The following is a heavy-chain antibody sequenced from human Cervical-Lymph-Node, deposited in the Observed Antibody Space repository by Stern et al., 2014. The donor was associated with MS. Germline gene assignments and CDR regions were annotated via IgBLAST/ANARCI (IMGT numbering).Heavy chain of an antibody. CDR2: INPSGGST. Sequence: QVQLVQSGAEVKKPGASVKVSCKASGYTFTNYYIHWVRQAPGQGLEWMGIINPSGGSTSSEQKFQGRVTMTRDTSTSTVYMELSSLRSEDTAVYYCAREVAGHRLGMMDVWGQGTTVTVSS. D-gene: IGHD6-19*01. CDR3: AREVAGHRLGMMDV. J-gene: IGHJ6*02. CDR1: GYTFTNYY. V-gene: IGHV1-46*01.